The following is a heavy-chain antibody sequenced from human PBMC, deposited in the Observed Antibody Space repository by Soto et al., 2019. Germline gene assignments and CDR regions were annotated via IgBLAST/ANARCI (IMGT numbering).Heavy chain of an antibody. Sequence: GGSLRLSCAASGFTFSSYAMSWVRQAPGKGLEWVATISGTGGSTYYADSVKGRFTISRDNSKNTLYLQMNSLRVEDTAVYYCAKDRLGGNFDYWGQATQVTVSS. CDR3: AKDRLGGNFDY. J-gene: IGHJ4*02. CDR2: ISGTGGST. CDR1: GFTFSSYA. V-gene: IGHV3-23*01.